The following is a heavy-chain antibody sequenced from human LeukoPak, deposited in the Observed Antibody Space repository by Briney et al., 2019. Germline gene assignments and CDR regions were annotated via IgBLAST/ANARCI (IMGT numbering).Heavy chain of an antibody. CDR1: GFTFSDEY. CDR3: AKNVDYSSRGADY. Sequence: GGSLRLSCAASGFTFSDEYMSWIRQAPGKGLEWVSYISNSGSYTNYADSVKGRFTISRDNAKNSLYLQMNSLRAEDTAVYYCAKNVDYSSRGADYWGQGTLVTVSS. D-gene: IGHD6-19*01. J-gene: IGHJ4*02. V-gene: IGHV3-11*03. CDR2: ISNSGSYT.